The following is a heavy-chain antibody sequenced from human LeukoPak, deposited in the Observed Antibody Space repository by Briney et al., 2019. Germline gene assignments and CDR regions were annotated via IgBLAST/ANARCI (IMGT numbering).Heavy chain of an antibody. V-gene: IGHV4-30-4*01. J-gene: IGHJ1*01. CDR2: IYASGST. CDR1: GGSISSGDSY. D-gene: IGHD3-10*01. Sequence: SLSLTCTLSGGSISSGDSYWGWIRQPPGKGLEWLGYIYASGSTYYSTSLKRRLTRSVDTSKMQFSLRLSSVTAADTALYYCAKGYSGSETYGLSQDSSQG. CDR3: AKGYSGSETYGLSQD.